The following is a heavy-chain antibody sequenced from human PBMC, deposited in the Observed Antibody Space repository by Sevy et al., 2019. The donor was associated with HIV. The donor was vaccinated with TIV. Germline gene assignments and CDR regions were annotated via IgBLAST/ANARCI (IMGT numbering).Heavy chain of an antibody. CDR3: ARADDYYDIGGLHY. Sequence: GGSLRLSCAASGFIFSDYDMNWVRQAPGKGLEWISVISSRSSYIKYADSLKGRVTISRDNANNSLFLQLNSLRAEDTAVYYCARADDYYDIGGLHYWGQGALVTVSS. J-gene: IGHJ4*02. CDR2: ISSRSSYI. V-gene: IGHV3-21*05. D-gene: IGHD3-22*01. CDR1: GFIFSDYD.